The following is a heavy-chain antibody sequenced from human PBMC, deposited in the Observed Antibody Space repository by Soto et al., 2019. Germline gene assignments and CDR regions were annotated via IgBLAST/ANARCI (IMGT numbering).Heavy chain of an antibody. D-gene: IGHD3-22*01. CDR3: ATFNNYDSSGYDY. Sequence: GASVKVSCKASGGTFSSYTISWVRQAPGQGLEWMGRIIPILGIANYAQKFQGRVTMTEDTSTDTAYMELSSLRSEDTAVYYCATFNNYDSSGYDYWGQGTLVTVSS. CDR2: IIPILGIA. V-gene: IGHV1-69*02. J-gene: IGHJ4*02. CDR1: GGTFSSYT.